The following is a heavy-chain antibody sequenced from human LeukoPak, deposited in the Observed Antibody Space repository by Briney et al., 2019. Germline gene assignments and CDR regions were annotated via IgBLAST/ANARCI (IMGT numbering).Heavy chain of an antibody. CDR1: GFTFSDFA. V-gene: IGHV3-23*01. CDR3: AKGRYRGIDYFDY. CDR2: ISGSGGST. Sequence: GGSLRLSCAASGFTFSDFAMSWVRQAPGKGLEWVSAISGSGGSTYYADSVKGRFTISRDNSKNTLYLQMNSLRAEDTAVYYCAKGRYRGIDYFDYWGQGTLVTVSS. J-gene: IGHJ4*02. D-gene: IGHD3-16*01.